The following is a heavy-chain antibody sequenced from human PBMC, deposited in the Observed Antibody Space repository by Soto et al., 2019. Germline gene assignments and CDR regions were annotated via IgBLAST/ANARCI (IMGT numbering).Heavy chain of an antibody. V-gene: IGHV4-38-2*02. Sequence: SETLSLTCTVSGYSISSGSYWAWIRQPPGKGPEWIASIYHGGTTSSNPSLKSRLTISVDTSKSQFSLKLSSVTAADTAVYYCARDSRLPVDLGGYYYYGMDVWGQGTTVTVSS. CDR2: IYHGGTT. CDR3: ARDSRLPVDLGGYYYYGMDV. J-gene: IGHJ6*02. D-gene: IGHD2-2*01. CDR1: GYSISSGSY.